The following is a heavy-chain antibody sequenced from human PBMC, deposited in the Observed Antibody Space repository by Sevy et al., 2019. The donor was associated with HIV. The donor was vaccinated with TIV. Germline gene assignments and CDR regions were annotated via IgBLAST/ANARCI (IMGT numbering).Heavy chain of an antibody. CDR2: ISYDGSNK. Sequence: GGSLRLSCAASGFTFSSYAMHWVRQAPGKGLEWVAVISYDGSNKYYADSVKGRFTISRDNSKNTLYLQMNSLRAEDTAVYYSARERRARGTYSSSWYDPTGVDAFDIWGQGTMVTVSS. V-gene: IGHV3-30-3*01. J-gene: IGHJ3*02. D-gene: IGHD6-13*01. CDR3: ARERRARGTYSSSWYDPTGVDAFDI. CDR1: GFTFSSYA.